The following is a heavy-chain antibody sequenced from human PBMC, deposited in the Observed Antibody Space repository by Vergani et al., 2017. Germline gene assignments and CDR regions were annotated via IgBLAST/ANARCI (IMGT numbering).Heavy chain of an antibody. Sequence: EVQLVQSGAEVKKPGATMKIFCKVSGYTFTDDFMHWVKQAPGKGLEWMGLGDPEDGETIYAEKFKGRVTIAADTSTDTAHLELSSLRSEDTAVYYCATPPTVTTGGMEVWGQGTTVIVSS. CDR1: GYTFTDDF. V-gene: IGHV1-69-2*01. CDR3: ATPPTVTTGGMEV. CDR2: GDPEDGET. D-gene: IGHD4-17*01. J-gene: IGHJ6*02.